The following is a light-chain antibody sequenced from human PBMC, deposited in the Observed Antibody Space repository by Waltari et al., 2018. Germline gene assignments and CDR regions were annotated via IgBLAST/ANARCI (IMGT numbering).Light chain of an antibody. CDR3: AAWDDSLSGVL. CDR2: RNN. Sequence: SVLTQPPSASGTPGQRVTISCSGSSSHTGSNYVYWYQQLPAPAPNLLIYRNNQRPPGVPDRFSGSKSGTSASLAISGLRSEDEADYYCAAWDDSLSGVLFGGGTKLTV. V-gene: IGLV1-47*01. J-gene: IGLJ2*01. CDR1: SSHTGSNY.